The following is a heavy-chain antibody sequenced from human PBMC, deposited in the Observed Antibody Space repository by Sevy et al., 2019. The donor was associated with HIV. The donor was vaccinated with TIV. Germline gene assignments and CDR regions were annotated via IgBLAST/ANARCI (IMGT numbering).Heavy chain of an antibody. D-gene: IGHD2-2*01. CDR1: GYTFTSYG. Sequence: ASVKVSCKASGYTFTSYGISWVRQAPGQGLEWMGWISAYNGNTNYAQKLQGRVTMTTDISTSTAYMELRSLRSDDTAVYYCASDIVVVPAAMRGIQYNWFDPWGQGTLVTVSS. CDR3: ASDIVVVPAAMRGIQYNWFDP. CDR2: ISAYNGNT. J-gene: IGHJ5*02. V-gene: IGHV1-18*01.